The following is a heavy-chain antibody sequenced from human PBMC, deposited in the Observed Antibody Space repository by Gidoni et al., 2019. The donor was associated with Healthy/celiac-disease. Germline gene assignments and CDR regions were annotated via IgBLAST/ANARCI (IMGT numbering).Heavy chain of an antibody. D-gene: IGHD6-19*01. V-gene: IGHV3-15*01. Sequence: EVQLVESGGGLVKPGGSLRLSCAASGFTFRNDWMSWVRQAPGKGLEWVGRIKSKTDGGTTDYAAPVKGRFTISRDDSKNTLYLQMNSLKTEDTAVYYCTTDLLAAGTFDYWGQGTLVTVSS. CDR1: GFTFRNDW. CDR2: IKSKTDGGTT. J-gene: IGHJ4*02. CDR3: TTDLLAAGTFDY.